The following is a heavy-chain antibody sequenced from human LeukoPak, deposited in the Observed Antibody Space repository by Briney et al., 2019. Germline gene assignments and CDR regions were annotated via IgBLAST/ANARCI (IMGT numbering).Heavy chain of an antibody. V-gene: IGHV3-7*03. CDR2: INHNGNVN. J-gene: IGHJ6*02. CDR1: GFTFSIYW. Sequence: GGCLRLSCAAAGFTFSIYWVNWARQAPWKGLEWVASINHNGNVNYYVDSVKGRFTISRDNAKNSLYLQMSNLRAEDTAVYFCARGGGLDVWGQGATVTVSS. D-gene: IGHD3-16*01. CDR3: ARGGGLDV.